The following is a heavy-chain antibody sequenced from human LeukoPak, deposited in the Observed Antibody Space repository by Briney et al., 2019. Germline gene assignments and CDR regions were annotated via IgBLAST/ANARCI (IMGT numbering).Heavy chain of an antibody. Sequence: SETLSLTCTVSGGSISSYYWSWIRQPPGNGLEWIGYIYYSGSTNYNPSLKSRVTISVDTSKNQFSLKLSSVTAADTAVYYCARLGYYYDINWFDPWGQGTLVTVSS. CDR3: ARLGYYYDINWFDP. CDR1: GGSISSYY. V-gene: IGHV4-59*08. J-gene: IGHJ5*02. D-gene: IGHD3-22*01. CDR2: IYYSGST.